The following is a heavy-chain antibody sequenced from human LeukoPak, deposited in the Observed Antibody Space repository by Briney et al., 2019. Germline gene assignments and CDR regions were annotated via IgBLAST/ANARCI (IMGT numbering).Heavy chain of an antibody. CDR1: GGTLSSYA. J-gene: IGHJ5*02. CDR2: IIPIFGTA. V-gene: IGHV1-69*13. Sequence: SVKVSCKASGGTLSSYAISWVRQAPGQGLEWMGGIIPIFGTANYAQKFQGRVTITADESTSTAYMELSSLRSEDTAVYYCARDQMVFGAAANWFDPWGQGTLVTVSS. D-gene: IGHD3/OR15-3a*01. CDR3: ARDQMVFGAAANWFDP.